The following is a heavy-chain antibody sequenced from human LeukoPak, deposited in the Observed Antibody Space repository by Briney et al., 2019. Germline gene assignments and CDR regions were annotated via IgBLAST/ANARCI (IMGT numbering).Heavy chain of an antibody. Sequence: ASVKVSCKASGYTFTSSYMHWVRQAPGQRLEWMGIINPSGGSTSYAQKFQGRVTMTRDTSTSTVYMELSSLRSEDTAVYYCARENRVARKGIAVAGTPIPHGYWGQGTLVTVSS. CDR2: INPSGGST. CDR3: ARENRVARKGIAVAGTPIPHGY. D-gene: IGHD6-19*01. CDR1: GYTFTSSY. V-gene: IGHV1-46*01. J-gene: IGHJ4*02.